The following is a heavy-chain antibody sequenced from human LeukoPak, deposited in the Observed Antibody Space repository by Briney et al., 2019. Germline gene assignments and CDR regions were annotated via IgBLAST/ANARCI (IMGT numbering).Heavy chain of an antibody. CDR1: GFTFSSYE. D-gene: IGHD3-10*02. CDR2: ISSSGSTI. Sequence: PGGSLRLSCAASGFTFSSYEMNWVRQAPGKGLEWVSYISSSGSTIYYADSVKGRFTISRDNVKNSLYLQMNSLRAEGTAVYYCAELGITMIGGVWGKGTTVTISS. J-gene: IGHJ6*04. V-gene: IGHV3-48*03. CDR3: AELGITMIGGV.